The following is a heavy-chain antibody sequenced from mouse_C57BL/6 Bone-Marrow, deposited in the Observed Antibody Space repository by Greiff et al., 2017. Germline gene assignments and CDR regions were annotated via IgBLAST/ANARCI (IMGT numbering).Heavy chain of an antibody. V-gene: IGHV1-7*01. J-gene: IGHJ3*01. CDR3: ARNRGSSRRIFAY. CDR2: INPSSGYT. CDR1: GYTFTSYW. Sequence: QVQLKQSGAELAKPGASVKLSCKASGYTFTSYWMHWVKQRPGQGLEWIGYINPSSGYTKYNQKFKDKATLTADKSSSTAYMQLSSLTYEDSAVYYCARNRGSSRRIFAYWGQGTLVTVSA. D-gene: IGHD1-1*01.